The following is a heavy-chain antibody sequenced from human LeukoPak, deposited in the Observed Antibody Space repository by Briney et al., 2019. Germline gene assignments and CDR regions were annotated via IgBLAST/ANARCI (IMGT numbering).Heavy chain of an antibody. CDR2: INSDGSST. CDR3: ARDSARSWWFDP. CDR1: GFTFSSYW. V-gene: IGHV3-74*01. J-gene: IGHJ5*02. Sequence: GGSLRLSCAASGFTFSSYWMHWVRQAPGKGLVWVSRINSDGSSTSYADSVKGRFTISRDNAKNTLYLQTNSLRAEDTAVYYCARDSARSWWFDPWGQGTLVTVSS.